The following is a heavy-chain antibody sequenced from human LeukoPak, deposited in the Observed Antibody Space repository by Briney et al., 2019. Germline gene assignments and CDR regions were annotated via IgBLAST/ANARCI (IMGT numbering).Heavy chain of an antibody. Sequence: SGTLSLTCAISGGSISSSNWWTWVRQPPGKGLEWVGEIYLRGNTNYNPSLESRVTISVDESKTQLPLRLESVTAADTAVYYCARGTITTVTDSWGPGTLVTASS. CDR3: ARGTITTVTDS. V-gene: IGHV4-4*02. CDR2: IYLRGNT. CDR1: GGSISSSNW. J-gene: IGHJ4*02. D-gene: IGHD4-17*01.